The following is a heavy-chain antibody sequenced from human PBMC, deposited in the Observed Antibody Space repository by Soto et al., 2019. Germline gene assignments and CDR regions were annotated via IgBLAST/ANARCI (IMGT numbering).Heavy chain of an antibody. CDR3: ASWAHYYDGSGYYLPFDY. V-gene: IGHV1-69*13. CDR2: IIPIFGTA. Sequence: SVKVSCKXSGGTFSSYAISWVRQAPGQGLEWMGGIIPIFGTANYAQKFQGRVTITADESTSTAYMELSSLRSEDTAVYYCASWAHYYDGSGYYLPFDYWGQGTLVTVSS. J-gene: IGHJ4*02. CDR1: GGTFSSYA. D-gene: IGHD3-22*01.